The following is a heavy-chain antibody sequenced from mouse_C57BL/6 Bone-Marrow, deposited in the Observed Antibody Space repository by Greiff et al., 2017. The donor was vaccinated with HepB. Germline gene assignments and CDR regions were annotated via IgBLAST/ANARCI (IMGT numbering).Heavy chain of an antibody. CDR1: GFTFTEYT. CDR3: ARHEENYHAMDY. J-gene: IGHJ4*01. CDR2: FYPGSGSI. Sequence: QVQLQQSGAELVKPGASVKLSCTASGFTFTEYTIPWVKQSSGQGLEWIGWFYPGSGSIKYNEKFKDKATLTADKSSSTVYMELSRLTSEDSAVYYCARHEENYHAMDYWGQGTSVTVSS. V-gene: IGHV1-62-2*01.